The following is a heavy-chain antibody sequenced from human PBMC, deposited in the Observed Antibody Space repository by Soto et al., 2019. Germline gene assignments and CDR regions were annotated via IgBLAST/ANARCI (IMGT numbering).Heavy chain of an antibody. V-gene: IGHV3-33*01. J-gene: IGHJ4*02. CDR3: VGMGNQNRGDY. CDR1: GFTFSSYG. CDR2: IWYDGDNK. Sequence: QVQLVESGGGVVQPGRSLRLSCAASGFTFSSYGMHWVRQAPGKGLEWVSSIWYDGDNKYYADSVKGRFTISRDNSRNTLVLQMNSLRAEDTCLYYCVGMGNQNRGDYWGLGNQVTVSS. D-gene: IGHD7-27*01.